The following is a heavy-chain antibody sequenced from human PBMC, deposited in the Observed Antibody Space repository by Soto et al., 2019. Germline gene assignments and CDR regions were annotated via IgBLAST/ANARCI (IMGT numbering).Heavy chain of an antibody. Sequence: GALSISCAASVVTFSRSAMGLVRQTQGKGLEWVSAISGSGGSTYYADSVQGRFTVPRDNAKNSLYLQLNSLRDDDTAVYFCAKEKEACSETSCSLSPFDSWGQGTLVTVSS. CDR2: ISGSGGST. CDR3: AKEKEACSETSCSLSPFDS. V-gene: IGHV3-23*01. J-gene: IGHJ4*02. D-gene: IGHD2-2*01. CDR1: VVTFSRSA.